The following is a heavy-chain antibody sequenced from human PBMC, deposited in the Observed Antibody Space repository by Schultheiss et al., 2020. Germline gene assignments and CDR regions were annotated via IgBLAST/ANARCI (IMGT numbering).Heavy chain of an antibody. CDR2: ISGSGGST. Sequence: GGSLRLSCVTSGFTFSSYSMNWVRQAPGKGLEWVSAISGSGGSTYYADSVKGRFTISRDNSKNTLYLQMNSLRAEDTAVYYCVRYSGTCYDYWGQGTLVTVSS. J-gene: IGHJ4*02. D-gene: IGHD1-26*01. CDR3: VRYSGTCYDY. CDR1: GFTFSSYS. V-gene: IGHV3-23*01.